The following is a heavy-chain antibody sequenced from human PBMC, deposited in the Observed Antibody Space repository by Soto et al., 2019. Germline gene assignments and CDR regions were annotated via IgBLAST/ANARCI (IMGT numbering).Heavy chain of an antibody. V-gene: IGHV3-48*03. J-gene: IGHJ4*02. Sequence: GGSLRLSCAASGFIFSDYEMSWVRQAPGKGLEWIAYISRSGGLIYYADSVKGRFAISRDNAKNSLYLQMNSLRAEDTAVYYCARTYYYDNSGLDYWGQGTLVTVSS. CDR2: ISRSGGLI. CDR1: GFIFSDYE. CDR3: ARTYYYDNSGLDY. D-gene: IGHD3-22*01.